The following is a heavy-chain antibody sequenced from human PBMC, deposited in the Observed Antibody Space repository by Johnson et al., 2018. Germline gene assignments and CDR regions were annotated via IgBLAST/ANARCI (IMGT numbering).Heavy chain of an antibody. CDR1: GFTYSGFA. CDR3: ARPKVGATSGGMDV. D-gene: IGHD1-26*01. Sequence: VQLLESGGGVVQPGRSXRLSCAASGFTYSGFAMPWVRQAPGKGLEWVAMISFDGVDEFYADAVRGRFTVSRDNSKKPLFLQMSSLRAEDTALYYCARPKVGATSGGMDVWGTGTTVTVSS. CDR2: ISFDGVDE. V-gene: IGHV3-30-3*01. J-gene: IGHJ6*03.